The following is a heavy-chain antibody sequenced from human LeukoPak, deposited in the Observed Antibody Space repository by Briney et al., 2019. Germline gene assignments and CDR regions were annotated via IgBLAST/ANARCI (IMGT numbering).Heavy chain of an antibody. CDR3: ASQYSSSWDYYFDY. J-gene: IGHJ4*02. V-gene: IGHV4-4*02. Sequence: SGTLSLTCAVSGGSISSSNWWSWVRQPPGKGLEWIGEIYHSGSTNHNPSLKSRVTISVDKSKNQFSLKLSSVTAADTAVYYCASQYSSSWDYYFDYWGQGTLVTVSS. D-gene: IGHD6-13*01. CDR1: GGSISSSNW. CDR2: IYHSGST.